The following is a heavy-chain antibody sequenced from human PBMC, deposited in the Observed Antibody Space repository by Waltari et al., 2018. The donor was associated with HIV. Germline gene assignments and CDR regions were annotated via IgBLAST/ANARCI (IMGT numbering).Heavy chain of an antibody. J-gene: IGHJ5*02. V-gene: IGHV3-74*01. D-gene: IGHD6-13*01. Sequence: EVQLVESGGGLVQPGGSLRLYCAASGFTFSSNWMHWFRQAPGKGLGGVKRINIVGSSTGYADSVTGRFTIARDTAKNTLYLQMNRLRAEDTAVYYCASSGSSFDWFDPWGQGTLVTVSS. CDR1: GFTFSSNW. CDR2: INIVGSST. CDR3: ASSGSSFDWFDP.